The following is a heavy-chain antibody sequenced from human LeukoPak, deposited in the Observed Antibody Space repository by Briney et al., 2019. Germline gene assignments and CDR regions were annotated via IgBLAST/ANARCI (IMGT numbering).Heavy chain of an antibody. J-gene: IGHJ4*02. CDR3: ARSAAAAGTKLDY. V-gene: IGHV3-30-3*01. CDR2: ISFDGSNK. CDR1: GFTFNNYA. D-gene: IGHD6-13*01. Sequence: GGSLRLSCAASGFTFNNYAMHWVRQAPGKGLEWVALISFDGSNKYYADSVKGRFTTSRDNSKNTLYLQMSSLRAEDTAVYFCARSAAAAGTKLDYWGQGTLVTVSS.